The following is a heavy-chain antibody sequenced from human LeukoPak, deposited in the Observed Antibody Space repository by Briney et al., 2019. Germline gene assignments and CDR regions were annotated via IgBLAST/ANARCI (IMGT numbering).Heavy chain of an antibody. D-gene: IGHD3-22*01. CDR3: AREVRTMIVVALFDY. J-gene: IGHJ4*02. V-gene: IGHV4-39*07. Sequence: SETLSLTCTVSGGSISSSSYYWGWIRQPPGTGLEWIGSIYYSGSTYYNPSLKSRVTISVDTSKNQFSLKLSSVTAADTAVYYCAREVRTMIVVALFDYWGQGTLVTVSS. CDR1: GGSISSSSYY. CDR2: IYYSGST.